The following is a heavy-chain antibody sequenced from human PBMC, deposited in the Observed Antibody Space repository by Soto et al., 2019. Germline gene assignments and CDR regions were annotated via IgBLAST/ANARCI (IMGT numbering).Heavy chain of an antibody. D-gene: IGHD3-22*01. Sequence: EVQLLESGGGLVQPGGSLRLSCAASGFTFSSYAMSWVRQAPGKGLEWVSAISGSGGSTYYADSVKGQYTISRDNSKNTLYLQINSLRAEDTAVYYCAKDHYYDSSGYYSALQYFDLWGRGTLVTVSS. CDR1: GFTFSSYA. CDR2: ISGSGGST. V-gene: IGHV3-23*01. CDR3: AKDHYYDSSGYYSALQYFDL. J-gene: IGHJ2*01.